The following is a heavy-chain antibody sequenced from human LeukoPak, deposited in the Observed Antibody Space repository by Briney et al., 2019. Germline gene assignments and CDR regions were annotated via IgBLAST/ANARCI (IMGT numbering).Heavy chain of an antibody. D-gene: IGHD3-22*01. Sequence: SVKVSCKASGGTFSSHAISWVRQAPGQGLEWMGGIIPILDTTNYAQRFQGRVTIIADESTGTAYMVLGSLSSEDTAVYYCARTRDYYENSRYTLLQDWGQGTLVTVSS. J-gene: IGHJ1*01. V-gene: IGHV1-69*13. CDR1: GGTFSSHA. CDR2: IIPILDTT. CDR3: ARTRDYYENSRYTLLQD.